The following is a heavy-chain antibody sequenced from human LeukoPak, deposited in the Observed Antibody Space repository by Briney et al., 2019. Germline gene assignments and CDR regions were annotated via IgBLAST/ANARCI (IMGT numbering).Heavy chain of an antibody. Sequence: ASVKVSCKASGYTFTSYGISWVRQAPGQGLEWMGWLSAYNGNTNYAQKLQGRVTMTTDTSTSTAYMELRSLRSDDTAVYYCARAGGRDYYDSSGFSPRWGQGTLVTVSS. CDR3: ARAGGRDYYDSSGFSPR. CDR2: LSAYNGNT. CDR1: GYTFTSYG. D-gene: IGHD3-22*01. J-gene: IGHJ4*02. V-gene: IGHV1-18*01.